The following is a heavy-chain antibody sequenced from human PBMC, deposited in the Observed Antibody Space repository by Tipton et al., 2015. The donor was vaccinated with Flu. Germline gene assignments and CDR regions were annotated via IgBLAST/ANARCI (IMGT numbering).Heavy chain of an antibody. J-gene: IGHJ4*02. CDR3: TSNRGSGSYFDS. Sequence: TLSLTCAVSGGSISSNNWWSWVRQSPGRGPEWIGEIHHSGTTNYDPSLESRVTISVDKSKNQFSLTLNSVTAADTATYYCTSNRGSGSYFDSWGQGTLVTVSS. CDR2: IHHSGTT. D-gene: IGHD1-26*01. V-gene: IGHV4-4*02. CDR1: GGSISSNNW.